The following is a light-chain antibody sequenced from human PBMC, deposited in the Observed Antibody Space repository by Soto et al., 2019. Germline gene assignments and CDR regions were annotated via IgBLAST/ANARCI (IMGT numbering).Light chain of an antibody. CDR1: QTVSIN. J-gene: IGKJ4*01. V-gene: IGKV3-15*01. CDR3: QQYNNWPPLT. Sequence: EIVMTQSPATLSVSPGDRATLSCRASQTVSINLAWYQHKPGQAPRLLIYGASSRATGVPGRFSGSGSGTEFTLTISSLQSGDFAVYYCQQYNNWPPLTLGGGTKVDIK. CDR2: GAS.